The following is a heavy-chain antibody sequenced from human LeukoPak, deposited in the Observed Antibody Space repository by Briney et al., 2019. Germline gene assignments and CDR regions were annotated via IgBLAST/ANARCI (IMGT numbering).Heavy chain of an antibody. Sequence: SETLSLTCTVSGGSVSSGSYYWSWIRQPPGKGLEWIGYIYYSGGTNYNPSLKSRVTISVDTSKNQFSLKLSSVTAADTAVYYCARVLWFGELPPRGAFDYWGQGTLVTVSS. CDR1: GGSVSSGSYY. V-gene: IGHV4-61*01. D-gene: IGHD3-10*01. CDR2: IYYSGGT. J-gene: IGHJ4*02. CDR3: ARVLWFGELPPRGAFDY.